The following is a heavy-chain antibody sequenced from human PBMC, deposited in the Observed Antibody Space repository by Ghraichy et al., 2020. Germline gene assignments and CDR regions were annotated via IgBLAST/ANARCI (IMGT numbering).Heavy chain of an antibody. CDR3: ARDREYSSSWYLFDY. CDR1: GGTFSSYA. J-gene: IGHJ4*02. D-gene: IGHD6-13*01. V-gene: IGHV1-69*05. Sequence: SVKVSCKASGGTFSSYAISWVRQAPGQGLEWMGGIIPIFGTANYAQKFQGRVTITTDESTSTAYMELSSLRSEDTAVYYCARDREYSSSWYLFDYWGQGTLVTVSS. CDR2: IIPIFGTA.